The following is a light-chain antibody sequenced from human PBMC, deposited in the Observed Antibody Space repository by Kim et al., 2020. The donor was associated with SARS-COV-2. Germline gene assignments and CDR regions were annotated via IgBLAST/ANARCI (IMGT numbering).Light chain of an antibody. CDR2: DVS. Sequence: QSITSSCTGNSSDVGCYNHVSWYQQHTGKAPKIMIYDVSKRASGLSNRFSASKSGNTASLTISGLQAEDEADYYGSSYTSSSTLWVFGGGTQLTVL. J-gene: IGLJ3*02. CDR3: SSYTSSSTLWV. CDR1: SSDVGCYNH. V-gene: IGLV2-14*03.